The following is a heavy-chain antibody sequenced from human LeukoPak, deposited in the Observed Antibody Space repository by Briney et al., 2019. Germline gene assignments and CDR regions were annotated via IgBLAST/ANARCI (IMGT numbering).Heavy chain of an antibody. CDR1: GGSISSSSYY. CDR2: IYYSGST. Sequence: SETLSLTCTVSGGSISSSSYYWGWIRQPPGKGLEWIGSIYYSGSTYYNPSPKSRVTISVDTSKNQFSLKLSSVTAADTAVYYCARDGRYYGSGSPDYWGQGTLVTVSS. CDR3: ARDGRYYGSGSPDY. J-gene: IGHJ4*02. D-gene: IGHD3-10*01. V-gene: IGHV4-39*07.